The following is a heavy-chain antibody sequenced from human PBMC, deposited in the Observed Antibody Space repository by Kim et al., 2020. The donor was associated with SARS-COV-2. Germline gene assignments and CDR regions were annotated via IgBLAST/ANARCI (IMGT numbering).Heavy chain of an antibody. V-gene: IGHV1-18*01. CDR2: ISAYNGNT. CDR3: ARAPGGGYSGYSVAFDI. J-gene: IGHJ3*02. Sequence: ASVKVSCKSSGYTFTSYGISWVRQAPGQGLEWMGWISAYNGNTNYAQKLQGRVTMTTDTSTSTAYMELRSLRSDDTAVYYCARAPGGGYSGYSVAFDIWGQGTMVTVSS. D-gene: IGHD5-12*01. CDR1: GYTFTSYG.